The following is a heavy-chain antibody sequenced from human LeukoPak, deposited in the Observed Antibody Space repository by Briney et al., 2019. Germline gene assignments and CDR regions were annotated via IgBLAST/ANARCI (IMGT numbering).Heavy chain of an antibody. CDR3: ARKYYYGLDY. CDR1: GGSISSGGYY. V-gene: IGHV4-34*01. D-gene: IGHD3-10*01. Sequence: SETLSLTCSVSGGSISSGGYYWSWIRQPPGKGLEWIGEINHSGSTNYNPSLKSRVTISVDTSKNQFSLKLSSVTAADTAVYYCARKYYYGLDYWGQGTLVTVSS. J-gene: IGHJ4*02. CDR2: INHSGST.